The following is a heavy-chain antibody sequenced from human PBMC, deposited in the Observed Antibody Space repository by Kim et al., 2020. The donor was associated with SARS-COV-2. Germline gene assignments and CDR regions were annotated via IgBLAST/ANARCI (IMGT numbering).Heavy chain of an antibody. J-gene: IGHJ5*02. D-gene: IGHD5-18*01. CDR2: ISSSGSTI. CDR3: ARYSYGWGWFDP. CDR1: GFTFSSYE. V-gene: IGHV3-48*03. Sequence: GGSLRLSCAASGFTFSSYEMNWVRQAPGKGLEWVSYISSSGSTIYYADSVKGRFTISRDNAKNSLYLQMNSLRAEDTAVYYCARYSYGWGWFDPWGQGTLVTVSS.